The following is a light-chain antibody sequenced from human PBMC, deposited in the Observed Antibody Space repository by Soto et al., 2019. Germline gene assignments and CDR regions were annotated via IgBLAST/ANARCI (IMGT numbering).Light chain of an antibody. CDR2: GAS. J-gene: IGKJ1*01. CDR1: QSVSSNY. CDR3: QQYSRT. V-gene: IGKV3-20*01. Sequence: EIVLTQSPGTLSLSPGERATLSCRASQSVSSNYLAWYQQKPGQAPRLLIYGASNRANGIPDRFKGFGSGTDFTPTISRLEPEDFAVYYCQQYSRTFGQGTKVEIK.